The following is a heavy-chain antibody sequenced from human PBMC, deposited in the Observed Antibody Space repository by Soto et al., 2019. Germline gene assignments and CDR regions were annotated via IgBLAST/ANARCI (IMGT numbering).Heavy chain of an antibody. CDR2: IYHSGST. J-gene: IGHJ5*02. Sequence: SETLSLTCAVSGYSISSGYYWGWIRQPPGKGLEWIGSIYHSGSTYYNPSLKSRVTISVDTSKNQFSLKLSSVTAADTAVYYCARDKEVLLWLGESPSWFDPWGQGTLVTVSS. D-gene: IGHD3-10*01. CDR1: GYSISSGYY. CDR3: ARDKEVLLWLGESPSWFDP. V-gene: IGHV4-38-2*02.